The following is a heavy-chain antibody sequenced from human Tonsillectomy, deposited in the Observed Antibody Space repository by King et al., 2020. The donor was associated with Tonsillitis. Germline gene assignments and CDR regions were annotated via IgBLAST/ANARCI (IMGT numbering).Heavy chain of an antibody. CDR1: GGTFSSFA. D-gene: IGHD6-19*01. CDR2: IVPIFDTL. V-gene: IGHV1-69*01. J-gene: IGHJ4*02. CDR3: ARHTSGWYYFDY. Sequence: VQLVESAAEVEKPGSSVKVSCKASGGTFSSFAVIWVRQAPGQGLEWMGGIVPIFDTLHYAQKFQGSVTIFADESTTTAFMELSSLTSEDTAVYYCARHTSGWYYFDYWGQGTLVTVSS.